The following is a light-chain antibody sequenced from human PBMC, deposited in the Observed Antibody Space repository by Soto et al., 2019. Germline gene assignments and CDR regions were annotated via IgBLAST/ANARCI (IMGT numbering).Light chain of an antibody. V-gene: IGLV2-14*01. CDR3: SSYTSSSLV. J-gene: IGLJ2*01. Sequence: QSALTQPASVSGSPGQSITISCTGTSSDVGGYNYVSWYQQHPGKAPKLMIYDVSNRPSGVSNRFSGSNSGNTASLTISGLQAEDEADYYCSSYTSSSLVFGGGTKLTVL. CDR2: DVS. CDR1: SSDVGGYNY.